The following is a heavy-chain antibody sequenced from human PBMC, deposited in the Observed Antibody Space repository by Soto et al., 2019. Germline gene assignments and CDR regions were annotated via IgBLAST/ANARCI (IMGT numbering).Heavy chain of an antibody. CDR1: GFTFSSYG. J-gene: IGHJ6*02. Sequence: QVQLVESGGGVVQPGRSLRLSCAASGFTFSSYGMHWVRQAPGKGLEWVAVISYDGSNKYYADSVKGRFTISRDNSKNTXXLQMNSLRAEDTAVYYCAKGHMAMVSYYYYYGMDVWGQGTTVTVSS. CDR3: AKGHMAMVSYYYYYGMDV. V-gene: IGHV3-30*18. D-gene: IGHD5-18*01. CDR2: ISYDGSNK.